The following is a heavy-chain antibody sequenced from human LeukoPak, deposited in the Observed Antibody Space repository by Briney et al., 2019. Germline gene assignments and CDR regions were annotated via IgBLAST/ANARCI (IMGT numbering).Heavy chain of an antibody. CDR2: ISYDTSNK. Sequence: GGSLRLSCAASGFTFGTYAMHWVRQAPGKGLEWVAVISYDTSNKYYADSVKGRFTISRDNSKNTLYLQMNSLRAEDTAVYYCARGAYDFWSGIDYWGQGTLVTVSS. CDR3: ARGAYDFWSGIDY. V-gene: IGHV3-30-3*01. D-gene: IGHD3-3*01. J-gene: IGHJ4*02. CDR1: GFTFGTYA.